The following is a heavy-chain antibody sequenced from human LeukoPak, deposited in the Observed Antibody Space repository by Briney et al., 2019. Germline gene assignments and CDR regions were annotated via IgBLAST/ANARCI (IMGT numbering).Heavy chain of an antibody. Sequence: ASVKVSCKVSGYTLTELSMHWVRQAPGKGLEWMGGFDPGDGETIYAQKFQGRVTMTEDTSTDTAYMELSSLRSEDTAVYYCATVRWELLRKGYFDYWGQGTLVTVSS. D-gene: IGHD1-26*01. CDR3: ATVRWELLRKGYFDY. J-gene: IGHJ4*02. V-gene: IGHV1-24*01. CDR1: GYTLTELS. CDR2: FDPGDGET.